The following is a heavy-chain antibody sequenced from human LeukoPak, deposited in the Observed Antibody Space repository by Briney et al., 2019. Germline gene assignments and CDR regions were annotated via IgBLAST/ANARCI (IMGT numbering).Heavy chain of an antibody. D-gene: IGHD1-26*01. V-gene: IGHV3-30*04. Sequence: GRSLRLSCAASGFTFSSYAMHWVRQAPGKGLEWVAFISFDGSKKYYGDSVKGRFSISRDNAKNSLYLQMNSLRDEDTAVYFCARCGDSRNYYSNFYYYYMDVWGKGTTVTVSS. J-gene: IGHJ6*03. CDR3: ARCGDSRNYYSNFYYYYMDV. CDR2: ISFDGSKK. CDR1: GFTFSSYA.